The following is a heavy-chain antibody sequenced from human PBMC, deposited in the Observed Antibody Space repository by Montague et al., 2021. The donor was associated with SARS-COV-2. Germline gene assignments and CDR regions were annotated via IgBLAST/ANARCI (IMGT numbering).Heavy chain of an antibody. D-gene: IGHD2/OR15-2a*01. Sequence: SETLSLTCSVSGDSITPYGDSIGGYFWSWIRQPAGKGLEWIGRIYDNGNFDYNPSPNSRVSMSMDTSKQEFSMRLISVIDADTAVYYCARDAYYFGPGRENHGPFDPWGQGILVTVSS. CDR3: ARDAYYFGPGRENHGPFDP. V-gene: IGHV4-4*07. CDR1: GDSITPYGDSIGGYF. J-gene: IGHJ5*02. CDR2: IYDNGNF.